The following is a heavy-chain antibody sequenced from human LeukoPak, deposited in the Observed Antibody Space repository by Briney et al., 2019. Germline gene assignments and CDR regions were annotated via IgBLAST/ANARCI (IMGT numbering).Heavy chain of an antibody. CDR1: GYSITSGYY. CDR3: ARSYYDSRGRFDP. Sequence: SETLSLTCTVSGYSITSGYYWGWVRQPPGKGLEWIGTIHHSGSTCYSPSLRSRVTTSVDTSKNQFSLSLTSVTAADTAVYYCARSYYDSRGRFDPWGQGTLVTVSS. CDR2: IHHSGST. D-gene: IGHD3-22*01. J-gene: IGHJ5*02. V-gene: IGHV4-38-2*02.